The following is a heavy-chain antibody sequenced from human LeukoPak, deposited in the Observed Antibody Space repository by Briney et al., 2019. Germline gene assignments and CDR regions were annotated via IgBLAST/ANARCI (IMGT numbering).Heavy chain of an antibody. V-gene: IGHV4-34*01. CDR3: ARARLTRYSSSWYGLHDAFDI. D-gene: IGHD6-13*01. J-gene: IGHJ3*02. CDR2: INHSGST. Sequence: PSETLSLTCAVYGGSFSGYYWSWIRQPPGKGLEWIGEINHSGSTNYNPSLKSRVTISVGTSKNQFSLKLSSVTAADTAVYYCARARLTRYSSSWYGLHDAFDIWGQGTMVTVSS. CDR1: GGSFSGYY.